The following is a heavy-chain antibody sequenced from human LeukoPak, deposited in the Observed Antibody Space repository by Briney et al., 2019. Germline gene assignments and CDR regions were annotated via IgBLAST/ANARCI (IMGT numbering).Heavy chain of an antibody. V-gene: IGHV1-46*01. D-gene: IGHD6-6*01. J-gene: IGHJ6*03. CDR2: INPSAGST. CDR1: GYTFTNYY. Sequence: ASVKVSCKASGYTFTNYYMNWVRRAPGQGLEWMGMINPSAGSTNYAQTFQGRVTMTRDVSASTVFMELGSLRSEDTAVYYCARGELLGSSSYYYYYYYMDVWGKGTSVTVSS. CDR3: ARGELLGSSSYYYYYYYMDV.